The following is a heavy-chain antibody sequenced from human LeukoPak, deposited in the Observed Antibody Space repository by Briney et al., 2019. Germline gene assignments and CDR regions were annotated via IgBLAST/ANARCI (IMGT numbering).Heavy chain of an antibody. Sequence: SETLSLTCTVSGGSISTSSYYWGWVRQPPGKGLEWIGNIFYSGSTYYSPSLKSRVTISLDTSRNQFSLKLNSVTAADTAVYYCASLTTADAFDIWGQGTMVTVSS. J-gene: IGHJ3*02. V-gene: IGHV4-39*07. CDR2: IFYSGST. CDR3: ASLTTADAFDI. D-gene: IGHD3-22*01. CDR1: GGSISTSSYY.